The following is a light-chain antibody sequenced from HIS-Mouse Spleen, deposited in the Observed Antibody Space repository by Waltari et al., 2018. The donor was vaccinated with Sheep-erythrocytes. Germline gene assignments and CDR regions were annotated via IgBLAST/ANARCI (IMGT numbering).Light chain of an antibody. CDR2: EVI. V-gene: IGLV2-8*01. CDR3: SSYTSSSTLV. CDR1: SSDVGGYNY. Sequence: QSALTQPPSASGSPGQSVTISCTGTSSDVGGYNYVSWYQQHPGKAPKLMSYEVIKRPSGVPDRFSGSKSGKTAALTISGLQAEDEADYYCSSYTSSSTLVFGTGTKVTVL. J-gene: IGLJ1*01.